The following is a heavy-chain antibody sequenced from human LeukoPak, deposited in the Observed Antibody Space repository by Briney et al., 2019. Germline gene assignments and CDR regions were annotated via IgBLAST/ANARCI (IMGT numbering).Heavy chain of an antibody. CDR3: ARDIRSTRTLY. CDR1: GFTFSSYS. CDR2: ISSSSSYI. J-gene: IGHJ4*02. V-gene: IGHV3-21*01. Sequence: PGGSLRLSCAASGFTFSSYSMNWVRQAPGQGLEWISSISSSSSYIYYADSVKGRFTISRDTANNSLYLQMSSLRSDDTAVYYCARDIRSTRTLYWGQGTLVTVSS. D-gene: IGHD2-2*01.